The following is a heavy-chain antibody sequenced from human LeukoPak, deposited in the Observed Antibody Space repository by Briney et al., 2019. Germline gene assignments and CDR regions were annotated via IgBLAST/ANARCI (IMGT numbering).Heavy chain of an antibody. CDR3: AREGSSYAPSQPFYFDY. J-gene: IGHJ4*02. D-gene: IGHD3-10*01. Sequence: PGGSLRLSCAASGFTFSSYDMNWVRQAPGKGLEWVSYISRTGSTIYYADSVQGRFTISRDNAKNSLYLQVNSLRAEDTAVYFCAREGSSYAPSQPFYFDYWGQGTLVTVSS. CDR1: GFTFSSYD. CDR2: ISRTGSTI. V-gene: IGHV3-48*03.